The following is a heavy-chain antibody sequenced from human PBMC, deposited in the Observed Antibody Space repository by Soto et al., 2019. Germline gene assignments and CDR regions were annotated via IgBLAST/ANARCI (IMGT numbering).Heavy chain of an antibody. CDR3: AKGRGENWKFDY. CDR1: GFTFNNYA. J-gene: IGHJ4*02. Sequence: EVQLLESGGGSVQPGGSLRLSCAASGFTFNNYAMHWVRRPPGKGLEWVSSISHSGGTPYYADSVKGRFSIARDSLAGTRYLQMNRLRVEDTALYCCAKGRGENWKFDYWGEGTVVTVSP. V-gene: IGHV3-23*01. D-gene: IGHD1-1*01. CDR2: ISHSGGTP.